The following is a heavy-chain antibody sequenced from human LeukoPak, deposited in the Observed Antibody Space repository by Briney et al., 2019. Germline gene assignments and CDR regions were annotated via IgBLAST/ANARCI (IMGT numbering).Heavy chain of an antibody. J-gene: IGHJ5*02. CDR2: ISYDGTKKYDGSKT. D-gene: IGHD3-22*01. CDR3: AKDWAFYYYDSRTYYPNH. Sequence: GGSLRLSCAASGFTFSDYGMHWVRQAPGKGLEWVALISYDGTKKYDGSKTYYGDSVKGRFTISRDNSKNTLYLQMNSLRVEDTAVYYCAKDWAFYYYDSRTYYPNHWGQGTLVTVSS. V-gene: IGHV3-30*18. CDR1: GFTFSDYG.